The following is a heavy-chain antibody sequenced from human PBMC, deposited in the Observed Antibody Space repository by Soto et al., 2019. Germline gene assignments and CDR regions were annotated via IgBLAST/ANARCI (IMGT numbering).Heavy chain of an antibody. CDR3: VKAVYLLDFDY. Sequence: PGGSLRLSCAASGFTFSSYAMTWVRQAPGKGLEWVSTISGTGTTTYYADSVKGRFTISRDNSKNTLYLQMNSLRTEDTAVYYWVKAVYLLDFDYWGQGTLVTVSS. J-gene: IGHJ4*02. CDR2: ISGTGTTT. V-gene: IGHV3-23*01. D-gene: IGHD2-8*01. CDR1: GFTFSSYA.